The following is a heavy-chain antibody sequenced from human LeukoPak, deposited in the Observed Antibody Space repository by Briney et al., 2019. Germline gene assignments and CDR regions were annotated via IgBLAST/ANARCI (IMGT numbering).Heavy chain of an antibody. D-gene: IGHD3-22*01. CDR2: IYTSGST. J-gene: IGHJ4*02. Sequence: SETLSLTCTVSGGSISSYYWSWIRQPAGEGLEWIGRIYTSGSTNYNPSLKSRVTMSVDTSKNQFSLKLSSVTAADTAVYYCARGYYYDSSGYYYVFDYWGQGTLVTVSS. V-gene: IGHV4-4*07. CDR3: ARGYYYDSSGYYYVFDY. CDR1: GGSISSYY.